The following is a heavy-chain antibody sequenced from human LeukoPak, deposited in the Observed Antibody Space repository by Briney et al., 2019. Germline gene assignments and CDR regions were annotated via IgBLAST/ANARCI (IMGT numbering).Heavy chain of an antibody. CDR2: FDPEDGET. J-gene: IGHJ6*03. Sequence: ASVKVSCKVSGYTLTELSMHWVRQAPGKGLEWMGGFDPEDGETIYAQKFQGRVTMTEDTSTDTAYMELGSLRSEDTAVYYCATFEYSSPRYYYYYMDVWSKGTTVTVSS. CDR3: ATFEYSSPRYYYYYMDV. CDR1: GYTLTELS. V-gene: IGHV1-24*01. D-gene: IGHD6-6*01.